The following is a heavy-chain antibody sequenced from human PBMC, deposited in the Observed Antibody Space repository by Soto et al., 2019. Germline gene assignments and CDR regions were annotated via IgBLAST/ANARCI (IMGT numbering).Heavy chain of an antibody. CDR3: AKHPGTAIYYYYYMDV. V-gene: IGHV3-23*01. J-gene: IGHJ6*03. CDR1: GFTFSSYA. CDR2: ISGSGGST. D-gene: IGHD1-1*01. Sequence: GGSLRLSCAASGFTFSSYAMSWVRQAPGKGLEWVSAISGSGGSTYYGDSVKGRFTISRDNSKNTLYLQMNSLRAEDTAVYYCAKHPGTAIYYYYYMDVWGKGTTVTVSS.